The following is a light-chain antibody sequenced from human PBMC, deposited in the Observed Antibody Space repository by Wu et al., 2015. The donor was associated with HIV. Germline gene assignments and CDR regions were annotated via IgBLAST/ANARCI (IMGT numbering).Light chain of an antibody. CDR3: QQYNTYST. CDR2: GAS. CDR1: QSLSSNY. J-gene: IGKJ1*01. Sequence: EIVVTQSPGTLSLSPGEGATLSCRASQSLSSNYLAWCQQKPGQAPRLLIYGASSRATGIPDRFSGSGSGTEFTLTINSLQPDDFATYYCQQYNTYSTFGQGTKVEIK. V-gene: IGKV3-20*01.